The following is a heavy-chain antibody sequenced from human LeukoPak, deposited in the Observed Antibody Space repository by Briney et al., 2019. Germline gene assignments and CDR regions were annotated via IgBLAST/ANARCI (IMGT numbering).Heavy chain of an antibody. Sequence: GGSLRLSSAASGFTFSNYWVHWVRPAAGKGLVWVSRINRDGSTTKYADSVKGRFTVSRDNAKNTLNLQKNSLRAEDTAAYYCARDKKSGESSEIDYWGQGTLVTVSS. J-gene: IGHJ4*02. CDR3: ARDKKSGESSEIDY. D-gene: IGHD3-10*01. V-gene: IGHV3-74*03. CDR1: GFTFSNYW. CDR2: INRDGSTT.